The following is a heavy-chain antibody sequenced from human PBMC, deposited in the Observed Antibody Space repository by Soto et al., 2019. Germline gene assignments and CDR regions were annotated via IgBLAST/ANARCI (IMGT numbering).Heavy chain of an antibody. J-gene: IGHJ3*02. CDR2: INPNSGGT. CDR1: GYTFTGYY. D-gene: IGHD3-10*01. Sequence: ASVKVSCKASGYTFTGYYMHWVRQAPGQGLEWMGWINPNSGGTNYAQKFQGWVTMTRDTSISTAYMELSRLRSDDTAVYYCARSNYGSGSYGAFDIWGQGTMVTVSS. V-gene: IGHV1-2*04. CDR3: ARSNYGSGSYGAFDI.